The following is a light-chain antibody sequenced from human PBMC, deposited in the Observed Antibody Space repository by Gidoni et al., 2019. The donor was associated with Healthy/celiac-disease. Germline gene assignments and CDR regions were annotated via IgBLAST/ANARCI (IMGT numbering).Light chain of an antibody. CDR3: SSYTSSSTLDWV. CDR2: DVS. Sequence: QSALTQPASVSGSPGQSITISCTGTSSDVGGYNYVSWYQQHPGKAPKLRIYDVSNRPSGVSNRFSGSKSGNTDSLTISGLQAEDEADYYCSSYTSSSTLDWVFGGGTKLTVL. CDR1: SSDVGGYNY. V-gene: IGLV2-14*01. J-gene: IGLJ3*02.